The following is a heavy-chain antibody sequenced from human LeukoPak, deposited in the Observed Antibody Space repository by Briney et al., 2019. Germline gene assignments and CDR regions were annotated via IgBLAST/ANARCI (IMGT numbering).Heavy chain of an antibody. CDR3: ARDYSKDPDY. Sequence: GGSLRLSCAASGYTFSDYWMHWVRQDPGKGLVWVSIVSTDGSYTNYAESVKGRVTTSRDNANNTLYLQMNSLRAGDTAVYYCARDYSKDPDYWGQGTPVTVSS. CDR2: VSTDGSYT. J-gene: IGHJ4*02. D-gene: IGHD2-21*01. CDR1: GYTFSDYW. V-gene: IGHV3-74*01.